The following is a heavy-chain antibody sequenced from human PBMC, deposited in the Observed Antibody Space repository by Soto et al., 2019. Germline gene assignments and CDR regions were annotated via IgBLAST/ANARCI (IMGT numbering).Heavy chain of an antibody. J-gene: IGHJ3*02. CDR2: LTGSGGST. CDR3: GGGGTSGNYAFDI. CDR1: GFTFSSYA. Sequence: DVQLLESGGGLVQPGGSLRLSCAASGFTFSSYAMSWVCQAPGKGLAWVSSLTGSGGSTYYADSVKGRFTISRDSSRDTLYLQMKSRRAEDTAVYYCGGGGTSGNYAFDIWGQGTLVTVSS. D-gene: IGHD2-8*01. V-gene: IGHV3-23*01.